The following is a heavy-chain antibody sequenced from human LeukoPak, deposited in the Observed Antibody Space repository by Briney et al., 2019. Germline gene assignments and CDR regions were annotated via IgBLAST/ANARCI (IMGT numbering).Heavy chain of an antibody. V-gene: IGHV3-23*01. D-gene: IGHD3-10*01. CDR2: ISGSGGST. Sequence: GGSLRLSCAASGFTFSSYAMSWVRQAPGKGLDWVSAISGSGGSTYYADSVKGRFTISRDNSKNTLYLQMNSLRAEDTAVYYCAKALLWFGELYSPYWGQGTLVTVSS. CDR3: AKALLWFGELYSPY. CDR1: GFTFSSYA. J-gene: IGHJ4*02.